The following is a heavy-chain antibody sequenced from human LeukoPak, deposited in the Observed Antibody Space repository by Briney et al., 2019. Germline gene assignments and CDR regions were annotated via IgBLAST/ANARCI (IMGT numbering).Heavy chain of an antibody. CDR2: INPNSGVS. V-gene: IGHV1-2*06. Sequence: GVSVKVSCTASGYTFTDYFIHWVRQAPGQGLEWMGRINPNSGVSNYAQKFQGRVTTTRDTSISTAYMELSRLRSDDTAVFYCARYYYDSSGKGAFDIWGQGTMVTVSS. CDR1: GYTFTDYF. CDR3: ARYYYDSSGKGAFDI. J-gene: IGHJ3*02. D-gene: IGHD3-22*01.